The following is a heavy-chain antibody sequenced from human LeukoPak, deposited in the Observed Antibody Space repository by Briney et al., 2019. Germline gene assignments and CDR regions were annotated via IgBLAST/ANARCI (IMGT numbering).Heavy chain of an antibody. J-gene: IGHJ4*02. D-gene: IGHD3-22*01. CDR3: AKSGSGYPFDY. CDR2: ISYDGSNK. CDR1: GFTFSSYG. V-gene: IGHV3-30*18. Sequence: SGGSLRLSCAASGFTFSSYGMHWVRQAPGKGLEWVAFISYDGSNKYYADSVKGRFTISRDNSKNTLYLQMNSLRAEDTAVYYCAKSGSGYPFDYWGQGTLVTVSS.